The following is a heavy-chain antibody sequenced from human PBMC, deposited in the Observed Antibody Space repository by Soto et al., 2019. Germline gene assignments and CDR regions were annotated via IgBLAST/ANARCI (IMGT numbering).Heavy chain of an antibody. Sequence: QVQLVESGGGVVQPGRSLRLSCAASGFTFSNFGMHWVRQAPGKGMEWVAAISSDGSDKYYSESVKGRFTISRDNSKNTLFLQMNRLRVADTAVYYCAKGSVVARQELDYWGQGTLVTVSS. CDR1: GFTFSNFG. V-gene: IGHV3-30*18. CDR2: ISSDGSDK. CDR3: AKGSVVARQELDY. J-gene: IGHJ4*02. D-gene: IGHD2-15*01.